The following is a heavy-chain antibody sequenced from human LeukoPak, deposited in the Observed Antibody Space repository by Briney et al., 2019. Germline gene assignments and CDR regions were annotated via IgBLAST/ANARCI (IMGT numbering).Heavy chain of an antibody. CDR3: ARSYSSESSGWHRPVDC. Sequence: PGGSLRLSCAASGFTFSYNYINWVRQAPGKGLEWVSVIYYSGTTYYADSVKGRFTISKDNSKNTVYLEMNSLRAEDTAVYYCARSYSSESSGWHRPVDCWGQGTLVTVPS. D-gene: IGHD3-22*01. CDR2: IYYSGTT. CDR1: GFTFSYNY. J-gene: IGHJ4*02. V-gene: IGHV3-53*01.